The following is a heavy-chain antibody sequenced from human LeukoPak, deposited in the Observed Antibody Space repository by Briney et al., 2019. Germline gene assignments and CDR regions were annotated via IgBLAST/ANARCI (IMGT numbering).Heavy chain of an antibody. V-gene: IGHV1-69*04. CDR1: GGTFSSYA. D-gene: IGHD2-2*01. J-gene: IGHJ4*02. CDR3: ARELPTGYCSSTSCYSDY. Sequence: ASVKVSCKASGGTFSSYAISWVRQAPGQGLEWMGRIIPILGIANYAQKFQGRVTITADKSTSTAYMELSSLRSEDTAVYYCARELPTGYCSSTSCYSDYWGQGTPVTVSS. CDR2: IIPILGIA.